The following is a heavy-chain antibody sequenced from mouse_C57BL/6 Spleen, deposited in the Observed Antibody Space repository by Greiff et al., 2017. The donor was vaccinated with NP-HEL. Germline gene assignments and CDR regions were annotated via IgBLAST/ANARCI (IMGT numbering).Heavy chain of an antibody. J-gene: IGHJ4*01. V-gene: IGHV5-4*01. CDR2: ISDGGSYT. CDR3: ARDYAAQATAAYAMDY. D-gene: IGHD3-2*02. Sequence: EVKLMESGGGLVKPGGSLKLSCAASGFTFSSYAMSWVRQTPEKRLEWVATISDGGSYTYYPDNVKGRFTISRDNAKNNLYLQMSHLKSEDTAMYYCARDYAAQATAAYAMDYWGQGTSVPVSS. CDR1: GFTFSSYA.